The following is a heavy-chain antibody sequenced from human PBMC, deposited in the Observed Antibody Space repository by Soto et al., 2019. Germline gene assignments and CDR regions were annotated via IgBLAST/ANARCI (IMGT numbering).Heavy chain of an antibody. V-gene: IGHV3-33*01. D-gene: IGHD5-12*01. CDR3: ARAAYRYSSREPLYYFDY. CDR2: IWYDGSNK. Sequence: QVQLVESGGGVVQPGRSLRLSCAASGFTFSSYGMHWVIQAPGKGLEWVAVIWYDGSNKYYADSVKGRFTISRDNSKNTLYLQMNSLRAEDTAVYYCARAAYRYSSREPLYYFDYWGQGNLVTVSS. J-gene: IGHJ4*02. CDR1: GFTFSSYG.